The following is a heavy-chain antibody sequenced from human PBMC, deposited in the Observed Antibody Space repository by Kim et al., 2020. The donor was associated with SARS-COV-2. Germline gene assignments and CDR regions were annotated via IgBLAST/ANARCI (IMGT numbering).Heavy chain of an antibody. D-gene: IGHD5-18*01. CDR3: ARDSGAGYGYYYDLDV. J-gene: IGHJ6*02. Sequence: GGSLRLSCAASGFTFSRYAMNWVRQAPGKGLEGVALISKDGSDKYYADPVKGRFTISRDNSKNMQYLEMNGLRAEDTAVYYCARDSGAGYGYYYDLDVWGQGTTVIVSS. V-gene: IGHV3-30*04. CDR1: GFTFSRYA. CDR2: ISKDGSDK.